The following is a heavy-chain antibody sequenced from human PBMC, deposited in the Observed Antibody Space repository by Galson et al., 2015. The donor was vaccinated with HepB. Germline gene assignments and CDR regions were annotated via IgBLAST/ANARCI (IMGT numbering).Heavy chain of an antibody. CDR3: ARAGGYCSGGSCYSSPNFDY. Sequence: LSLTCAVSGGSISSGGYSWSWIRQPPGKGLEWIRYIYHSGSTYYNPSLKSRVTISVDRSKNQFSLKLSSVTAADTAVYYCARAGGYCSGGSCYSSPNFDYWGQGTLVTVSS. V-gene: IGHV4-30-2*01. J-gene: IGHJ4*02. CDR1: GGSISSGGYS. CDR2: IYHSGST. D-gene: IGHD2-15*01.